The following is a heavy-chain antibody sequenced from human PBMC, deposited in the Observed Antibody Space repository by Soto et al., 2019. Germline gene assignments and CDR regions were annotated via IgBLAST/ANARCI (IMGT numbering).Heavy chain of an antibody. CDR1: GLPFISYA. V-gene: IGHV3-23*01. CDR2: ISGSGGST. D-gene: IGHD3-10*01. CDR3: AKDHYGSGGNAFDI. J-gene: IGHJ3*02. Sequence: GGSHRLSSTSSGLPFISYAMSWVRQATGKGLEWVSAISGSGGSTYYADSVKGRFTISRDNSKNTLYLQMNSLRAEDTAVYYCAKDHYGSGGNAFDIWGQGTMVTVSS.